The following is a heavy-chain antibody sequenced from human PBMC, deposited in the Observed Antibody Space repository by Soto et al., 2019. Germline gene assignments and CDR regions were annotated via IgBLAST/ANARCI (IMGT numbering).Heavy chain of an antibody. Sequence: SETLSLTCTVSGGSISSYYWSWIRQPPGKGLEWIGYIYYSGSTNYNPSLKSRVTISVDMSKNQFSLKLSSVTAADTGLFYRCRKILPRGYGFLGGYFPPPPYYYYYYMDVWGKGTTVTVSS. D-gene: IGHD3-3*01. CDR3: CRKILPRGYGFLGGYFPPPPYYYYYYMDV. CDR2: IYYSGST. J-gene: IGHJ6*03. CDR1: GGSISSYY. V-gene: IGHV4-59*01.